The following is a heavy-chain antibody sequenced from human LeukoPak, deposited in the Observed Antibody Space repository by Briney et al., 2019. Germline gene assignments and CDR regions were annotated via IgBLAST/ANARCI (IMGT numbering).Heavy chain of an antibody. V-gene: IGHV4-34*01. CDR2: INHSGSI. J-gene: IGHJ4*02. Sequence: SETLSLTCAVYGGSFSGYYWSWIRQPPGKGLEWIGEINHSGSINYNPSLKSRVTISVDTSKNQFSLKLSSVTAADTAVYYCARNHYYGSGSHHDYWGQGTLVTVSS. D-gene: IGHD3-10*01. CDR3: ARNHYYGSGSHHDY. CDR1: GGSFSGYY.